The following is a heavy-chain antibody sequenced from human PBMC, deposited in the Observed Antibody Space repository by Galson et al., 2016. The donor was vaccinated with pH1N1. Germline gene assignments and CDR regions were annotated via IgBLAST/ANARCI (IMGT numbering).Heavy chain of an antibody. J-gene: IGHJ4*02. Sequence: SLRLSCAASGFTLSNYWMHWVRQVPGKGLEWVANRKEDGSAKYYVDSVKGRFTSSRDNARDSLYMQMNSMRAEDTAVYYCARFNDGAWGQGTLVSVSS. V-gene: IGHV3-7*01. CDR1: GFTLSNYW. D-gene: IGHD5-24*01. CDR2: RKEDGSAK. CDR3: ARFNDGA.